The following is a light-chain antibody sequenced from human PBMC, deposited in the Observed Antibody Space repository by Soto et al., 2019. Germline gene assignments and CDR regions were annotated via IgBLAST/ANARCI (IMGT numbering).Light chain of an antibody. CDR3: QQYESTPPT. Sequence: DIVMTQSPDSLAVSLGERATINSKSSQSVLYSSNNKNYLAWYQQRPGQPPKLLIYWASTRESGVPDRFSGSGSGTDFTLTITSLQAEDVAVYYCQQYESTPPTFGQGTKLEI. CDR1: QSVLYSSNNKNY. CDR2: WAS. J-gene: IGKJ2*01. V-gene: IGKV4-1*01.